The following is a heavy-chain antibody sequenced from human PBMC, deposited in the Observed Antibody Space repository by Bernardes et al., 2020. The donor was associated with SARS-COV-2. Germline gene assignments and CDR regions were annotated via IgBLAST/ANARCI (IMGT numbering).Heavy chain of an antibody. CDR2: IYYSGST. D-gene: IGHD3-10*01. Sequence: SETLSLTCTVSGGSISSYYWSWIRQPPGPGLEWIGYIYYSGSTNYNPSLKSRVTISVDTSKNQFSLKLSSVTAADTAVYYCARVLSPEVRGVIPTYFDYWGQGTLVTVSS. CDR1: GGSISSYY. V-gene: IGHV4-59*01. CDR3: ARVLSPEVRGVIPTYFDY. J-gene: IGHJ4*02.